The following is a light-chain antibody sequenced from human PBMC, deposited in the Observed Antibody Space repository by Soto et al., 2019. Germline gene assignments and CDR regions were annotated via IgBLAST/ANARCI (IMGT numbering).Light chain of an antibody. CDR2: VVG. Sequence: QSVLTPPATVSVAPGQSITISCTGTSSDGGGCNYVAWYQQHPGKAPKLMIYVVGKPPSGVSNRFSGSNDCNTSSLTIFGLQAEDEANYYCRSDTRSRTLVYGSGTGPKVNV. V-gene: IGLV2-14*01. CDR3: RSDTRSRTLVYG. CDR1: SSDGGGCNY. J-gene: IGLJ1*01.